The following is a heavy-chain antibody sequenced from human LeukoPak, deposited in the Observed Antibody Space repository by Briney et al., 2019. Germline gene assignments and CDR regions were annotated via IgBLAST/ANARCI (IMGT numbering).Heavy chain of an antibody. CDR1: GFTFSSYA. D-gene: IGHD5-18*01. J-gene: IGHJ3*02. CDR3: ARVPAIGPDAFDI. V-gene: IGHV3-66*01. Sequence: PGGSLRLSCAASGFTFSSYAMSWVRRAPGKGLEWVSVIYSGGSTYYADSVKGRFTISRDNSKNTLYLQMNSLRAEDTAVYYCARVPAIGPDAFDIWGQGTMVTVSS. CDR2: IYSGGST.